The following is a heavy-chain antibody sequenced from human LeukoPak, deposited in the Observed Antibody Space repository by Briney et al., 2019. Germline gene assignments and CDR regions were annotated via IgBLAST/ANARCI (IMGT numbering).Heavy chain of an antibody. CDR3: AKDLGGVKWLVPPAGSYFDY. D-gene: IGHD6-19*01. V-gene: IGHV3-48*04. CDR1: GFTVSSYS. CDR2: ISSSSSTI. Sequence: GGSLRLSCAASGFTVSSYSMNWVRQAPGKGLEWISYISSSSSTIYYADSVKGRFTISRDNAKNSLYLQMNSLRAEDTAVYYCAKDLGGVKWLVPPAGSYFDYWGQGTLVTVSS. J-gene: IGHJ4*02.